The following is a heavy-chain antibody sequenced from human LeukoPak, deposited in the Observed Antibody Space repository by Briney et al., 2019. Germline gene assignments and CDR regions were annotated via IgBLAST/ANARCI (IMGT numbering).Heavy chain of an antibody. CDR1: DGSFSGYY. J-gene: IGHJ5*02. CDR2: INHSGNT. V-gene: IGHV4-34*01. D-gene: IGHD5-24*01. Sequence: SETLSLTCAVYDGSFSGYYWSWIRQPPGKGLEWIGEINHSGNTNYNPSLKSRVTISVDTSKNQFSLKLSSVTAADTAVYYCARYLRDRYNNGNRFHPWGQGTLVTVSS. CDR3: ARYLRDRYNNGNRFHP.